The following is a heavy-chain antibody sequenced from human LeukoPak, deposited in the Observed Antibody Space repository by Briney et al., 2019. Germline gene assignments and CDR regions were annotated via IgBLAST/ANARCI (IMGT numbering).Heavy chain of an antibody. CDR3: AKIIAGTTVTTDYFDY. Sequence: GGSLRLSCAASGFTFSSYGMHWVRQAPGKGLEWVAVISYDGSNKYYADSVKGRFTISRDNSKNTLYLQMNNLRAEDTAVYYCAKIIAGTTVTTDYFDYWGQGTLVTVSS. CDR1: GFTFSSYG. D-gene: IGHD4-17*01. CDR2: ISYDGSNK. V-gene: IGHV3-30*18. J-gene: IGHJ4*02.